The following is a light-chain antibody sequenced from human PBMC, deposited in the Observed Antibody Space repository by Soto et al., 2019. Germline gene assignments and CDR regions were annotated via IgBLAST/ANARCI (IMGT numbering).Light chain of an antibody. Sequence: QSVLTQPASVSGSPGQSITISCTGTSNDIGAYNYVSWYQQHPGKAPKLIIYEVSNRPSGVSSRFSGSKSGNTASLTVSGLQAADEADYYCSSYTKINTLPFGGGTKVTVL. J-gene: IGLJ2*01. CDR2: EVS. CDR3: SSYTKINTLP. V-gene: IGLV2-14*01. CDR1: SNDIGAYNY.